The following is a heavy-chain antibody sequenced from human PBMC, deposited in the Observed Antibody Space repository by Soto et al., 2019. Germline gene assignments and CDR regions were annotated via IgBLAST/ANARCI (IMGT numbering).Heavy chain of an antibody. CDR2: IYYSGST. D-gene: IGHD3-22*01. CDR3: ARDPYLHDSSGYYLISAFDI. Sequence: SETLSLTCTVSGGSISSGGYYWSWIRQHPGKSLEWIGYIYYSGSTYYNPSLKSRVTISVDTSKNQFSLKLSSVTAADTAVYYCARDPYLHDSSGYYLISAFDIWGQGTMVTVSS. V-gene: IGHV4-31*03. CDR1: GGSISSGGYY. J-gene: IGHJ3*02.